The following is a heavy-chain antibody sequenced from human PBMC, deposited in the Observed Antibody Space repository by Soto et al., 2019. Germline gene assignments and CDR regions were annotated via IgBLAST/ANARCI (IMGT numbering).Heavy chain of an antibody. Sequence: EVQLVDSGGGLVHPGGSLRLSCAASGFTFSNFWMTWVRQAPGKGLEWVANIKEDGSRTYYVDSVKGRFTISRDNAENSLYLQLNSLRADDTAVYYCARPYEASSGWKFDYWGQGILVTVSS. CDR2: IKEDGSRT. J-gene: IGHJ4*02. V-gene: IGHV3-7*03. D-gene: IGHD6-19*01. CDR3: ARPYEASSGWKFDY. CDR1: GFTFSNFW.